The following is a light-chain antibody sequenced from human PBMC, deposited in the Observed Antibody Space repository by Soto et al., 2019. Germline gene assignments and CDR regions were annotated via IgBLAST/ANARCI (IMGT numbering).Light chain of an antibody. CDR2: DTS. CDR3: QQYNNWPWT. Sequence: ELVIPPSPANLSFSPVEGATLSCRASQGIGDTLAWYQQKPGQTPRLLIYDTSIRATGVPARFSGSRSGAEFTLTISRLEPEDSAVYYCQQYNNWPWTGGKGTKGDIK. J-gene: IGKJ1*01. V-gene: IGKV3-15*01. CDR1: QGIGDT.